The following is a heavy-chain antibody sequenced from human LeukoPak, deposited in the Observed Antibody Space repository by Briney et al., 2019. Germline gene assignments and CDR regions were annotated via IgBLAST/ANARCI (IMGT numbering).Heavy chain of an antibody. V-gene: IGHV3-30-3*01. Sequence: PGGSLRLSCAASGFTFSYSALHWVRQAPGKGLEWVAVISYDGTNKYYADTVKGRFTISRDNSKNTLYLQMNSLGAEDTAVYYCARESTVITNDAFDIWGQGTMVTVSS. CDR2: ISYDGTNK. CDR1: GFTFSYSA. CDR3: ARESTVITNDAFDI. D-gene: IGHD4-23*01. J-gene: IGHJ3*02.